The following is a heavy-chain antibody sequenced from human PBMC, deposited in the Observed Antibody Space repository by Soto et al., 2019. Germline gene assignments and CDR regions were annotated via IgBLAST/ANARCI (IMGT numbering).Heavy chain of an antibody. Sequence: QVQLQESGPGLVKPSETLSLTCTVSGGSVSSGSYYWTWIRQPPGKGLDWIGHIYYSGSTNYNPSLKRRVPRSLDPSKSHFSLKLSSVTAAGTAAYYCAGESPPWGQGSQVAVSS. V-gene: IGHV4-61*03. CDR3: AGESPP. J-gene: IGHJ5*02. CDR2: IYYSGST. CDR1: GGSVSSGSYY.